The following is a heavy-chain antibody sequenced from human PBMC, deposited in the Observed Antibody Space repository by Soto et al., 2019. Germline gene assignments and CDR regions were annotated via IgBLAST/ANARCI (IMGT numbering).Heavy chain of an antibody. Sequence: QVQLVESGGGVVQPGRSLRLSCAASGFAFSSSSFGMHWVRQAPGKGLEWVAVIGYAGSTKYYGESVKGQFTISRDRSKNRMYLLMEGLRAEDTAVYYCARYCSGGSCYGGGLDYWGQGTLVTVSS. V-gene: IGHV3-33*01. CDR1: GFAFSSSSFG. CDR3: ARYCSGGSCYGGGLDY. CDR2: IGYAGSTK. J-gene: IGHJ4*02. D-gene: IGHD2-15*01.